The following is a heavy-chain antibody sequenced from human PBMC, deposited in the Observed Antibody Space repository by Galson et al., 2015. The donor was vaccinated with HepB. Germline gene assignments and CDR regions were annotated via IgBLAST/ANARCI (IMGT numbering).Heavy chain of an antibody. CDR2: ISSSSSTI. D-gene: IGHD2-21*01. V-gene: IGHV3-48*02. CDR3: ARAIRHRGWGGTHDEYGMDV. J-gene: IGHJ6*02. CDR1: GFTFCSYS. Sequence: SLRLSCAASGFTFCSYSMNWVRQAPGKGLEWVSYISSSSSTIYYADSVKGRFTISRDNAKNSLYLQMNSLRDEDTAVYYCARAIRHRGWGGTHDEYGMDVWGQGTTVTVSS.